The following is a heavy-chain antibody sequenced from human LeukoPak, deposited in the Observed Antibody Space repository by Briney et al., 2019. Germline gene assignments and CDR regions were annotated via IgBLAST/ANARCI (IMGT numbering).Heavy chain of an antibody. CDR2: IYPRDSDT. V-gene: IGHV5-51*01. D-gene: IGHD3-10*01. CDR3: ARRGTGEWLDY. J-gene: IGHJ4*02. CDR1: GYSFNSYW. Sequence: GESLKISCKGSGYSFNSYWISWVRQMPGKGLEWMGIIYPRDSDTRYSPSFQGQVAISADKSISTAYLQWSSLKASDTAMYYCARRGTGEWLDYWGQGILVTVSS.